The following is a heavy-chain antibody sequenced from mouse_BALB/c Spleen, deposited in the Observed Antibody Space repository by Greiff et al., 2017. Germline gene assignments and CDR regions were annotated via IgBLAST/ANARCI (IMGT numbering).Heavy chain of an antibody. CDR1: GFTFNTYA. J-gene: IGHJ4*01. D-gene: IGHD1-2*01. V-gene: IGHV10-1*02. Sequence: EVQLVESGGGLVQPKGSLKLSCAASGFTFNTYAMNWVRQAPGKGLEWVARIRSKSNNYATYYSDSVKDRFTIYRDDSQSMLYLQMNNLKTADTAMYYCVRQGLRLDAMDYWGQGTSVTVSS. CDR2: IRSKSNNYAT. CDR3: VRQGLRLDAMDY.